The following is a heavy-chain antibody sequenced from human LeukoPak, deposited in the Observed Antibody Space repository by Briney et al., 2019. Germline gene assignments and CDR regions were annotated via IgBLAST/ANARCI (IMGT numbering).Heavy chain of an antibody. CDR2: IYSGGSP. CDR1: GFTVSSTY. D-gene: IGHD1-7*01. CDR3: ARGGPFTGPTSTPRASDY. J-gene: IGHJ4*02. V-gene: IGHV3-66*01. Sequence: GSLRLSCAASGFTVSSTYMSWVRQAPGKGLEWVSVIYSGGSPYYADSVKGRFTISRDSSKNTVYLQMNSLGAEDTAVYHCARGGPFTGPTSTPRASDYWGQGILVTVSS.